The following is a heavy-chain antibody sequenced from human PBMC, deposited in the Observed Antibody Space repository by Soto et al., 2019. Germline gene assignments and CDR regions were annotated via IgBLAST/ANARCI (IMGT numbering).Heavy chain of an antibody. CDR1: GGSIITNRDY. CDR2: VYFSGST. D-gene: IGHD2-15*01. Sequence: QLQLQESGPGLVKPSETLSLTCTVSGGSIITNRDYWGWSRLAPGKGLQWIGTVYFSGSTYYNPSLKSRVTMSVDTSNNQFSLRLSPVTAADTAVYYCARHPIVVVEAALWCAFDIWGQGTTVTVSS. CDR3: ARHPIVVVEAALWCAFDI. V-gene: IGHV4-39*01. J-gene: IGHJ3*02.